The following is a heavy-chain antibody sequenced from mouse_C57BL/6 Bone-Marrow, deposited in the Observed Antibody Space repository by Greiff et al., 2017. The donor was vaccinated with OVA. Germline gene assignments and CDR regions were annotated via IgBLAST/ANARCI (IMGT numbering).Heavy chain of an antibody. V-gene: IGHV5-16*01. D-gene: IGHD1-1*01. CDR3: ARGDTTVVDYYAMDY. CDR1: GFTFSDYY. J-gene: IGHJ4*01. CDR2: INYDGSST. Sequence: EVHLVESEGGLVQPGSSMKLSCTASGFTFSDYYMAWVRQVPEKGLEWVANINYDGSSTYYLDSLKSRFIISRDNAKNILYLQMSSLKSEDTATYYCARGDTTVVDYYAMDYWGQGTSVTVSS.